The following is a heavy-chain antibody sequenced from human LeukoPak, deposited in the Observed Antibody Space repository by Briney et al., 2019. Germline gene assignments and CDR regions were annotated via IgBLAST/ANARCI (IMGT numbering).Heavy chain of an antibody. CDR1: GYTFTSYG. Sequence: ASVKVSCKASGYTFTSYGISWVRQAPGQGLEWMGWISAYNGNTNYAQKLQGRVTMTTDTSTSTAYVELRSLRSDDTAVYYCARDTGGGSYHLNWGQGTLVTVSS. V-gene: IGHV1-18*01. D-gene: IGHD2-15*01. J-gene: IGHJ4*02. CDR2: ISAYNGNT. CDR3: ARDTGGGSYHLN.